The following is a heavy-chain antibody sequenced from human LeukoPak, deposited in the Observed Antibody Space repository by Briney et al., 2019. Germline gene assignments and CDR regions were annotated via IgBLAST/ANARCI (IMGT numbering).Heavy chain of an antibody. Sequence: SETLSLTCAVYGGSFSGYYWSWLRQPPGKGLEWIGEINHSGSTNYNPSLQSRVTISIDMSKNQFSLRLKSVTAADTAMYYCVKSGGYGLIDYWGQGTLVTVS. D-gene: IGHD1-26*01. CDR1: GGSFSGYY. V-gene: IGHV4-34*01. J-gene: IGHJ4*02. CDR3: VKSGGYGLIDY. CDR2: INHSGST.